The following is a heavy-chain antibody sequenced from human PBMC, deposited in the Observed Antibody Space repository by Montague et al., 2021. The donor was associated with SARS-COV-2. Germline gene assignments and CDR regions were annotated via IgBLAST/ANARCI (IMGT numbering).Heavy chain of an antibody. CDR3: ARRGSSVWGVTVSAELDY. CDR2: INHSGRT. CDR1: GGSFSGYY. V-gene: IGHV4-34*01. J-gene: IGHJ4*02. Sequence: SETLSLTCAVSGGSFSGYYWSWIRQSPEKGLEWIGEINHSGRTNNNPSLKSRVIISVDTSKNQFSLKLSSVTAADTAVYYCARRGSSVWGVTVSAELDYWGQGILVIVSS. D-gene: IGHD3-10*01.